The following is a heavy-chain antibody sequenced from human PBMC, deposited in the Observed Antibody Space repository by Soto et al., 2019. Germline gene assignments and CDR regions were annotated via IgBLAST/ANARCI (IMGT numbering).Heavy chain of an antibody. CDR2: IGGSVGTT. V-gene: IGHV3-23*01. Sequence: EVQLLESGGGLVQPGGSLRLSCAASGFTFSSYAMTWVRQAPGKGLEWVSTIGGSVGTTYYADSVKGRFTISRDNSKNTLYLQMNSLRAVDTAIYYCAKDTYLSNWYTSWFDPWGQGTLVTVSS. J-gene: IGHJ5*02. D-gene: IGHD6-13*01. CDR3: AKDTYLSNWYTSWFDP. CDR1: GFTFSSYA.